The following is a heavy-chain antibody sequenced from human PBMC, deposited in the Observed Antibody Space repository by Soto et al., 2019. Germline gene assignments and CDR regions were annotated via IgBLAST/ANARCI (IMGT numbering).Heavy chain of an antibody. J-gene: IGHJ6*02. CDR2: ISSSSSYI. CDR1: GFTFSSYS. CDR3: ARGGDSSGYSVGMDV. V-gene: IGHV3-21*01. D-gene: IGHD3-22*01. Sequence: PGGSLRLSCAASGFTFSSYSMNWVRQAPGKGLEWVSSISSSSSYIYYADSVKGRFTISRDNAKNSLYLQMNSLRAEDTAVYYCARGGDSSGYSVGMDVWGQGTTVTVS.